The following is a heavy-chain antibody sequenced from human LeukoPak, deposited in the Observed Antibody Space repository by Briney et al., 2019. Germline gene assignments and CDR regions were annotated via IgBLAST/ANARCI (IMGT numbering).Heavy chain of an antibody. CDR3: ARVMMGATVTTFHYYCMDV. Sequence: GGSLRLSCAASGFTFSHYSIDWVRQAPGKGLERVASITSSSSHIYYADSVRGRFTISRDNAKNALYLQMNSLRAEDTAIYYCARVMMGATVTTFHYYCMDVWGVGTTVTVSS. CDR1: GFTFSHYS. J-gene: IGHJ6*03. D-gene: IGHD4-11*01. CDR2: ITSSSSHI. V-gene: IGHV3-21*01.